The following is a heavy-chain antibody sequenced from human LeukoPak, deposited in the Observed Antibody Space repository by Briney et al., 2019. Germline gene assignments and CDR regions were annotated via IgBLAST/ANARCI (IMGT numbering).Heavy chain of an antibody. D-gene: IGHD5-24*01. CDR2: IYYSGST. CDR1: GGSISSSSYY. V-gene: IGHV4-39*07. Sequence: SETLSLTCTVSGGSISSSSYYWGWLRQPPGKGLEWIGSIYYSGSTYYNPSLKSRVTISVDTSKNQFSLKLSSVTAADTAVYYCGVNEMATLWFDPWGQGTLVTVSS. CDR3: GVNEMATLWFDP. J-gene: IGHJ5*02.